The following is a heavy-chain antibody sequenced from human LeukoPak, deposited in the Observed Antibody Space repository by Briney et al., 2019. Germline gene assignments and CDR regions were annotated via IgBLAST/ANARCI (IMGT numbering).Heavy chain of an antibody. J-gene: IGHJ4*02. CDR1: GGTFSSYA. D-gene: IGHD2-15*01. CDR3: ARERYLGYCSGGSCREFDY. V-gene: IGHV1-69*06. Sequence: AVKVSCKASGGTFSSYAISWVRQAPGQGLEWMGGIIPIFGTANYAQKFQGRVTITADKSTSTAYMELSSLRSEDTAVYYCARERYLGYCSGGSCREFDYWGQGTLVTVSS. CDR2: IIPIFGTA.